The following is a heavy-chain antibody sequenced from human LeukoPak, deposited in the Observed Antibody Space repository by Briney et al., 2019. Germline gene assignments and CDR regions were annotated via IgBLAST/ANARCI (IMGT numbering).Heavy chain of an antibody. V-gene: IGHV3-7*01. CDR1: GFTFSSFW. D-gene: IGHD6-13*01. CDR2: INRDGSAK. CDR3: ATAPAAADSC. J-gene: IGHJ4*02. Sequence: GGSLRLSCAASGFTFSSFWMTWVRQAPGKGLEWVANINRDGSAKTYVDSVKGRFTISRDNAKNSLYLQMSSLRAEDAAVYYCATAPAAADSCWGQGTLVTVSS.